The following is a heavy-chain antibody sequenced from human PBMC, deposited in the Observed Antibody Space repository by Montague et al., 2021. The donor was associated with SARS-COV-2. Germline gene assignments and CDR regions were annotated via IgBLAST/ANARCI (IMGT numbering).Heavy chain of an antibody. CDR3: VGDAYNPLDGN. Sequence: TLSLTCTVDGGAINRGDIYRSGIRQPAGKGLEWIGRSYVTGSTRYSPSLESRVTMSIDTAKGQFSLKLSSVTAADTGVYYCVGDAYNPLDGNWGQGTLVTVSS. CDR2: SYVTGST. D-gene: IGHD2-21*01. V-gene: IGHV4-61*02. J-gene: IGHJ4*02. CDR1: GGAINRGDIY.